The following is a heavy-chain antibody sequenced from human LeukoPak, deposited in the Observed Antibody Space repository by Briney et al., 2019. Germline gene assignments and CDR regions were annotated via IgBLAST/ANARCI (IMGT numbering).Heavy chain of an antibody. CDR3: AREVLNPIAARRLDYFDY. Sequence: GASVKVSCKASGYTFTSYGISWVRQAPGQGLEWMGWISAYNGNTNYAQKLQGRVTMTTDTSTSTAYMELRSLRSDDTAVYYCAREVLNPIAARRLDYFDYWGQGTLVTVSS. J-gene: IGHJ4*02. CDR1: GYTFTSYG. V-gene: IGHV1-18*01. D-gene: IGHD6-6*01. CDR2: ISAYNGNT.